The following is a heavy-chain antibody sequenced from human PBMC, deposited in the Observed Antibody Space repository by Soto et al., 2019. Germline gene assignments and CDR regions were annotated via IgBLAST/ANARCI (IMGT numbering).Heavy chain of an antibody. Sequence: GGSLRLSCAASGFTFSTYAMSWVRQAPGKGLEWVSGISGSGGSTYYADSVKGRFTISRDNPKITLYLQINSLRAEDTAIYYCAKVVRGSIWSGPSYYYYYYMDVWGKGTTVTVSS. CDR1: GFTFSTYA. V-gene: IGHV3-23*01. J-gene: IGHJ6*03. CDR3: AKVVRGSIWSGPSYYYYYYMDV. CDR2: ISGSGGST. D-gene: IGHD3-3*01.